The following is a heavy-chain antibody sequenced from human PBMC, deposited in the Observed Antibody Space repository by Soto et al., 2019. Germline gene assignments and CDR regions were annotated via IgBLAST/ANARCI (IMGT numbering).Heavy chain of an antibody. D-gene: IGHD4-17*01. J-gene: IGHJ4*02. CDR1: GGCVTNSSYY. CDR2: VYYRGRS. Sequence: ETLSLTCTVAGGCVTNSSYYWGWIRQSPGKGLEWIGSVYYRGRSYSKSSVKSRVTISVDTSKNRFSLSLNSVTASDTAVYFCVSQRTTVPTQAYFDYWGPGALVTVS. CDR3: VSQRTTVPTQAYFDY. V-gene: IGHV4-39*01.